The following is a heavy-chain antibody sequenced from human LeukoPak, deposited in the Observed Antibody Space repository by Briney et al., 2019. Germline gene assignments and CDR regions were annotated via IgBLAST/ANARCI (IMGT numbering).Heavy chain of an antibody. CDR2: ISSSSSYI. J-gene: IGHJ3*02. D-gene: IGHD1-26*01. CDR3: ARDDSGAFDI. CDR1: GFTCSSYS. Sequence: GGSLRLSCAASGFTCSSYSMNWVRQAPGKGLEWVSSISSSSSYIYYADSVKGRFTISRDNAKNSLYLQMNSLRAEDTAVYYCARDDSGAFDIWGQGTMVTVSS. V-gene: IGHV3-21*01.